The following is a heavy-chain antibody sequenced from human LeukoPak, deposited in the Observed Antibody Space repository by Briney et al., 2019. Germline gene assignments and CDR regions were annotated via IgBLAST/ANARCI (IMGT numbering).Heavy chain of an antibody. CDR3: ARHPYDFWSGYYTGWFDP. CDR1: GGSISSYY. V-gene: IGHV4-4*09. D-gene: IGHD3-3*01. Sequence: PSETLSPTCTVSGGSISSYYWSWLRQPPGKGLEWIGYIYTSGSTNYNPSLRSRVTISVDTSKNQFSLKLSSVTAADTAVYYCARHPYDFWSGYYTGWFDPWGQGTLVTVSS. J-gene: IGHJ5*02. CDR2: IYTSGST.